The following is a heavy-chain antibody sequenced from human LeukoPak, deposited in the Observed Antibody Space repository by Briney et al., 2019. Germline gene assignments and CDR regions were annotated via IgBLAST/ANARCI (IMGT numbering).Heavy chain of an antibody. Sequence: PSETLSLTCTVSGGSISSSSYYWGWIRQPPGKGLEWIGSIYYSGSTYYNPSLKSRVTISVDTSKNQFSLKLSSVTAADTAVYYCARSSSWYKLFDYWGQGTLVTVSS. CDR2: IYYSGST. CDR3: ARSSSWYKLFDY. V-gene: IGHV4-39*01. J-gene: IGHJ4*02. D-gene: IGHD6-13*01. CDR1: GGSISSSSYY.